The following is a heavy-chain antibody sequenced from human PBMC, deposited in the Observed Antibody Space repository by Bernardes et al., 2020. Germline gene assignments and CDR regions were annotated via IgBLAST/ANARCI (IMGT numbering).Heavy chain of an antibody. V-gene: IGHV4-39*01. D-gene: IGHD6-25*01. Sequence: SETLSLTCTVSGGSISSSSYYWGWIRQPPGKGLEWIGSIYYSGSTYYNPSLKSRVTISVDTSKNQFSLKLSSVTAADTAVYYCARLEVEAGYFDYWGQGTLVTVSS. CDR2: IYYSGST. J-gene: IGHJ4*02. CDR3: ARLEVEAGYFDY. CDR1: GGSISSSSYY.